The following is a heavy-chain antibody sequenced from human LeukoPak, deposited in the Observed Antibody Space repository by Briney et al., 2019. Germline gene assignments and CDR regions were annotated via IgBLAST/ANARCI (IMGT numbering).Heavy chain of an antibody. CDR1: GYTFTSYD. D-gene: IGHD3-10*01. V-gene: IGHV1-18*01. J-gene: IGHJ3*02. CDR3: ARDTGGRGPPTAFDI. Sequence: ASVKVSCKASGYTFTSYDINWVRQATGQGLEWMGWISAYNGNTNYAQKLQGRVTMTTDTSTSTAYMELRSLRSDDTAVYYCARDTGGRGPPTAFDIWGQGTMVTVSS. CDR2: ISAYNGNT.